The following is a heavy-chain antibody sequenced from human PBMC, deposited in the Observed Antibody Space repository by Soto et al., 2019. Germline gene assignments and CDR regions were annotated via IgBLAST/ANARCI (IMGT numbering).Heavy chain of an antibody. CDR1: GGSISSGGYY. Sequence: SETLSLTCTVSGGSISSGGYYWSWIRQHPGKGLEWIGYIYYSGSTYYNPSLKSRVTISVDTSKNQFSLKLSSVTAADTAVYYCARDAVTGGLWFGELPYWGQGTLVTVS. J-gene: IGHJ4*02. V-gene: IGHV4-31*03. D-gene: IGHD3-10*01. CDR3: ARDAVTGGLWFGELPY. CDR2: IYYSGST.